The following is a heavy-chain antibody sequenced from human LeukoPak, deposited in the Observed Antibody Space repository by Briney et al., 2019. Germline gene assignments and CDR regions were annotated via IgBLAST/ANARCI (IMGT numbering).Heavy chain of an antibody. D-gene: IGHD3-10*01. CDR3: ARPPIWFRDKEEDAFDI. CDR1: GGSISSSSYY. J-gene: IGHJ3*02. Sequence: PSETLSLTCTVSGGSISSSSYYWGWIRQPPGKGLEWIGSIYYSGSTYYNPSLKSRVTISVDTSKNQFSLKLSSVTAADTAVYYCARPPIWFRDKEEDAFDIWGQGTMVTVSS. V-gene: IGHV4-39*01. CDR2: IYYSGST.